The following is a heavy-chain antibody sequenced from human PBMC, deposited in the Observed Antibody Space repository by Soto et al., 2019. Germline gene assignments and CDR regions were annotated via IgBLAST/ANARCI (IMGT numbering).Heavy chain of an antibody. V-gene: IGHV4-34*01. CDR2: INHSGST. CDR1: GGSFSGYY. CDR3: ARAHMVRGVIPLGMDV. J-gene: IGHJ6*02. D-gene: IGHD3-10*01. Sequence: QVQLRQWGAGLLKPSETLSLTCAVYGGSFSGYYWSWIRQPPGKGLEWIGEINHSGSTNYNPSLKSRVTISVDTSKNQFSLKLSSVTAADTAVYYCARAHMVRGVIPLGMDVWGQGTTVTVSS.